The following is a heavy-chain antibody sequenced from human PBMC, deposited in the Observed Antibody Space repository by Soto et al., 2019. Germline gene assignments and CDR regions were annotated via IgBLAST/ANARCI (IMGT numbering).Heavy chain of an antibody. CDR2: MSTDRGNA. CDR3: ARGSWFGALGNFDYGLDV. J-gene: IGHJ6*02. D-gene: IGHD3-10*01. CDR1: GYTFTSDD. Sequence: QVHLVQSGAEVKKPGASVKVSCKASGYTFTSDDINWVRQATGQGLEWVGWMSTDRGNAGYSQKFQGRITMTGNTSISTAYLELSRLRYEDTAVYYCARGSWFGALGNFDYGLDVWGQWTTVTVSS. V-gene: IGHV1-8*01.